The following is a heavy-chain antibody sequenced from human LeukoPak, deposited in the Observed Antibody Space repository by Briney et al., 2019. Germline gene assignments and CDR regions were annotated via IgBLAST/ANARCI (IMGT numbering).Heavy chain of an antibody. Sequence: PGGSLRLSCAASGFTFSSYSMTWVRQAPGKGLEWVSSISSSSSYIYYADSVKGRFTISRDNAKNSLYLQMISLRAEDTAVYYCARGGNYDSTIDYWGQGTLVTVSS. D-gene: IGHD3-22*01. CDR1: GFTFSSYS. J-gene: IGHJ4*02. CDR2: ISSSSSYI. V-gene: IGHV3-21*01. CDR3: ARGGNYDSTIDY.